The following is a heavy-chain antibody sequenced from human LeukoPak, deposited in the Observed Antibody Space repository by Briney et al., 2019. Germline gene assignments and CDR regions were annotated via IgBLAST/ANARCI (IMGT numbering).Heavy chain of an antibody. CDR1: GFTFDDYA. V-gene: IGHV3-9*01. J-gene: IGHJ3*02. CDR3: AKGRRGYSYGSVAFDI. CDR2: ISWNSGSI. D-gene: IGHD5-18*01. Sequence: PGGSLRLSCAASGFTFDDYAMHWVRQAPGKGLEWVSGISWNSGSIGYADSVKGRFTISRDNAKNSLYLQMNSLRAEDTALYYCAKGRRGYSYGSVAFDIWGQGIMVTVSS.